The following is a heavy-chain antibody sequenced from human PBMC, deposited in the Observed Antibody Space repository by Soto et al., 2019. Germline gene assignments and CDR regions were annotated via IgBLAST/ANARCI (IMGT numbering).Heavy chain of an antibody. Sequence: EVQMVESGGGLVQPGGSLRLSCAASGFTFTDYWMSWVRQAPGKGLEWVANIRQDGTEKYYVDSVKGRFTISRDNAKTSLDLQMTSLRAEDTAVYYCARDAGIAVPAPRYRMDVWGRGTTVIVSS. V-gene: IGHV3-7*05. CDR3: ARDAGIAVPAPRYRMDV. D-gene: IGHD6-19*01. J-gene: IGHJ6*02. CDR1: GFTFTDYW. CDR2: IRQDGTEK.